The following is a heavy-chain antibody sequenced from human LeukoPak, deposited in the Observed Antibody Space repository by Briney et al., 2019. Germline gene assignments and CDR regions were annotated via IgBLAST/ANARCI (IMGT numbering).Heavy chain of an antibody. CDR3: ARRSDDFWTGHNWFDP. CDR2: IYYSGST. Sequence: SETLSLTCTVSGGSISSYYWSWIRQPPEKGLEWIGYIYYSGSTNYSPSLKSRVTISVDTSKNQFSLKLSSVTAADTAVYYCARRSDDFWTGHNWFDPWGQGTLVTVSS. V-gene: IGHV4-59*08. CDR1: GGSISSYY. J-gene: IGHJ5*02. D-gene: IGHD3/OR15-3a*01.